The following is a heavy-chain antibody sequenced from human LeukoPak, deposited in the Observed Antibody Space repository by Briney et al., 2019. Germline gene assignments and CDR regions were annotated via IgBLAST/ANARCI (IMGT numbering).Heavy chain of an antibody. CDR2: IYYTGST. V-gene: IGHV4-59*02. CDR1: GGSVSDYY. J-gene: IGHJ4*02. D-gene: IGHD1-26*01. CDR3: ARIRSRKWGFDY. Sequence: SSETLSLTCTISGGSVSDYYWSWIRQSPGKGLEWIGYIYYTGSTTYNPSLKSRVTISIDTSKNQFSLKLSSVTAADTAVYYCARIRSRKWGFDYWGQGTLVTVSS.